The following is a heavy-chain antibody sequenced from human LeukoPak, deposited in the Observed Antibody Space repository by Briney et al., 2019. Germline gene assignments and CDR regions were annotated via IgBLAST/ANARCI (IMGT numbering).Heavy chain of an antibody. D-gene: IGHD6-13*01. Sequence: GGSLRLSCAASGFTFDDHAMHWVRQAPGKGRGWISLISWDGGTTYYADSVKGRFTISRVNSKNSVYLQMNSLRPEDTAIYYCTKGLRFAAALTPFDYWGQGTLVTVSS. V-gene: IGHV3-43D*03. CDR1: GFTFDDHA. J-gene: IGHJ4*02. CDR3: TKGLRFAAALTPFDY. CDR2: ISWDGGTT.